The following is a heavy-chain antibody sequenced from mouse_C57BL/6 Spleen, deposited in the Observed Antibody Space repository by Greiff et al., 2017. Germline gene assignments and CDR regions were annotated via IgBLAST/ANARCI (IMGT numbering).Heavy chain of an antibody. V-gene: IGHV1-61*01. J-gene: IGHJ3*01. D-gene: IGHD1-1*01. CDR3: AKATSGAWFAY. Sequence: VQLQQPGAELVRPGSSVQLSCKASGYTFTSYWMDWVKQRPGQGLEWIGNIYPSDSATHYNQKFKAKATLTVDKSSSTAYMQRSSLTSEDSAVYYCAKATSGAWFAYWGQGTLVTVSA. CDR1: GYTFTSYW. CDR2: IYPSDSAT.